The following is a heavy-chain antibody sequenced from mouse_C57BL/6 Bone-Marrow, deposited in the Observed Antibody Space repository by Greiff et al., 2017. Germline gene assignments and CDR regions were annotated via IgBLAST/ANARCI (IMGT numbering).Heavy chain of an antibody. CDR2: IYPGNSDT. CDR3: TRSFDGYYTWFAY. V-gene: IGHV1-5*01. Sequence: EVMLVESGTVLARPGASVKMSCKTSGYTFTSYWMHWVKQRPGQGLEWIGAIYPGNSDTSYNQKFKGKAKLTAVTSASTAYMELSSLTNEDSAVYYCTRSFDGYYTWFAYWGQGTLVTVSA. J-gene: IGHJ3*01. D-gene: IGHD2-3*01. CDR1: GYTFTSYW.